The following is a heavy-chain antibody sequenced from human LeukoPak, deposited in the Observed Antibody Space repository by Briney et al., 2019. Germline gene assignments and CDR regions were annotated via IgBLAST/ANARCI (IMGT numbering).Heavy chain of an antibody. CDR3: ARDLSWTAMDY. D-gene: IGHD5-18*01. Sequence: PGGSLRLSCAASGFTFSSYWMAWVRQAPGKGLEWVANIKQDGSEKYCVESVKGRLTISRDNAKNSLYLQMNRLRAEDTAVYYCARDLSWTAMDYWGQGTLVTVSS. CDR2: IKQDGSEK. J-gene: IGHJ4*02. V-gene: IGHV3-7*01. CDR1: GFTFSSYW.